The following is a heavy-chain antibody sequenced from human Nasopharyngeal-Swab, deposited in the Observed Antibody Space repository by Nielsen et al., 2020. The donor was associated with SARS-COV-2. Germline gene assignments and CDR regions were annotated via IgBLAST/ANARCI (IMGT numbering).Heavy chain of an antibody. CDR3: AAVGGRGLFDP. Sequence: ASVKVSCKAFGYTFINFHMNWVRQAPGQGLEWIGWINSYTGDTKYAETFQGRVTMTRDTSVNTACMELRSLRSDDTAVYYCAAVGGRGLFDPWGQGTLVTVSS. J-gene: IGHJ5*02. D-gene: IGHD1-26*01. CDR2: INSYTGDT. V-gene: IGHV1-2*02. CDR1: GYTFINFH.